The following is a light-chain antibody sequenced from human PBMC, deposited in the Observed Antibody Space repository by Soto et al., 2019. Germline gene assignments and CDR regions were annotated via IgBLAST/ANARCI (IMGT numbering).Light chain of an antibody. CDR3: SSYTTSNTRQIV. Sequence: QSVLTQPASVSGSPGQSITISCTGTSSDVCGYNYFSWYQHHPGKAPKLMIFDVSNRPSGVSNRFSGSKSGNTASLTISGLQPEDEADYYCSSYTTSNTRQIVFGTGTKVTVL. CDR1: SSDVCGYNY. V-gene: IGLV2-14*03. CDR2: DVS. J-gene: IGLJ1*01.